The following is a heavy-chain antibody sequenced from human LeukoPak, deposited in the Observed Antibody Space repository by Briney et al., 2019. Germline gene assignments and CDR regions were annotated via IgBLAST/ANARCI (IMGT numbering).Heavy chain of an antibody. CDR1: GFIFSTYS. Sequence: PGGSLRLSCAGSGFIFSTYSMIWVRQAPGKGLEWVSAISGSGGSTYYADSVKGRFTISRDNSKNTLYLQMNSLRAEDTAVYYCAKFPGAPYGDYVDYWGQGTLVTVSS. V-gene: IGHV3-23*01. CDR2: ISGSGGST. D-gene: IGHD4-17*01. CDR3: AKFPGAPYGDYVDY. J-gene: IGHJ4*02.